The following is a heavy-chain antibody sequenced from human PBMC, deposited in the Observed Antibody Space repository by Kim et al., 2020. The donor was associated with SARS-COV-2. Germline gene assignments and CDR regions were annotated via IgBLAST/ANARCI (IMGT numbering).Heavy chain of an antibody. CDR2: INHSGST. D-gene: IGHD2-2*01. J-gene: IGHJ4*02. CDR1: VGSFSGYY. CDR3: ARGWVVEPAAPYFDY. V-gene: IGHV4-34*01. Sequence: SETLSLTCDVYVGSFSGYYWNWIRQPPGKGLEWIGEINHSGSTNYNPSLKGRVTISVDTSKNQFSLTLSSVTAADTAVYYCARGWVVEPAAPYFDYWGQGTLVTVSS.